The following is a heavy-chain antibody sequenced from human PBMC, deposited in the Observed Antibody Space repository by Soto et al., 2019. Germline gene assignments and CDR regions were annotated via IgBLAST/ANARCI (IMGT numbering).Heavy chain of an antibody. CDR3: ARGGYDSGFDP. Sequence: EVQLVESGGGLVKPGGSLRLSCAASGFTFSNYNMNWVRQAAGKGLEWVSSVTSSSSFIYYADSVKGRFTISRDNAKNSLYLEMNSLTAEDTAVYYCARGGYDSGFDPWGQGTLVTVSS. J-gene: IGHJ5*02. D-gene: IGHD3-10*01. V-gene: IGHV3-21*01. CDR1: GFTFSNYN. CDR2: VTSSSSFI.